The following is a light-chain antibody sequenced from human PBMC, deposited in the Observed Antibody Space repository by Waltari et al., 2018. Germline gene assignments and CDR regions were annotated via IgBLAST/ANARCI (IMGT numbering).Light chain of an antibody. Sequence: QSALTQPASVSGSPGQSITISCTGTTSDVGGYNYFPWYQQHPGKAPKFIIYDVSKRPSGVSNRFSGSKSGNTASLTISGLQAEDEADYYCCSYAGSSTPVIFGGGTKLTVL. J-gene: IGLJ2*01. CDR3: CSYAGSSTPVI. CDR2: DVS. CDR1: TSDVGGYNY. V-gene: IGLV2-23*02.